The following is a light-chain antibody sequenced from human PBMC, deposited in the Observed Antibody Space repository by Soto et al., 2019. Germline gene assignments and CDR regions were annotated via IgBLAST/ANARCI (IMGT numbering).Light chain of an antibody. V-gene: IGLV1-51*01. J-gene: IGLJ7*01. CDR3: GTWDSSLSAAV. Sequence: QSVLTQPPSVSAAPGQKVTISCSGSSFNIGNSYVSWYQQLPGTAPKLLIYDNNNRRSGMPDRLSGSKSGTSATLGITGRQTGDEADYYCGTWDSSLSAAVFGGGTQLTVL. CDR1: SFNIGNSY. CDR2: DNN.